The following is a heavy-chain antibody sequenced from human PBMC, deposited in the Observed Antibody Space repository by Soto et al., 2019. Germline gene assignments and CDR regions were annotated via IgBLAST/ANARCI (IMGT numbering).Heavy chain of an antibody. J-gene: IGHJ6*02. Sequence: LSLTCAVYGGSFSGYYWSWIRQPPGKGLEWIGEINHSGSTNYNPSLKSRVTISVDTSKNQFSLKLSSVTAADTAVYYCARGVFYDYVWGSHRYYYGMDVWGQGTTVTVSS. D-gene: IGHD3-16*02. CDR2: INHSGST. V-gene: IGHV4-34*01. CDR1: GGSFSGYY. CDR3: ARGVFYDYVWGSHRYYYGMDV.